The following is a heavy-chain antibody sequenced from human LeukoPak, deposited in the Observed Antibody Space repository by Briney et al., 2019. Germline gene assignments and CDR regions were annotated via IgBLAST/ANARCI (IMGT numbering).Heavy chain of an antibody. Sequence: PGGSLRLSCAASGFTASSNYMTWVRQAPGKGLEWVSVLYTGGTTYYADSVKGRFTISRDNSKNTVYLDMNSLRAEDTAVYYCARAVDIVATTPFDLWGQGTMVTVSS. V-gene: IGHV3-66*01. CDR3: ARAVDIVATTPFDL. J-gene: IGHJ3*01. D-gene: IGHD5-12*01. CDR1: GFTASSNY. CDR2: LYTGGTT.